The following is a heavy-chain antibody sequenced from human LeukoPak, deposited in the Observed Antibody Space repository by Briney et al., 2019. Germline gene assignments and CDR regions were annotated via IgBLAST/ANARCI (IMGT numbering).Heavy chain of an antibody. CDR3: ARGWASEAFDY. Sequence: GGSLRLSCAASGFTFSSYSINWVRQAPGRGLEWVSSISSSSSYIYYADSVKSRFTISRDNAKNSLYLQMDSLRAEDTAVYYCARGWASEAFDYWGQGTLVTVSS. V-gene: IGHV3-21*01. D-gene: IGHD3-16*01. J-gene: IGHJ4*02. CDR1: GFTFSSYS. CDR2: ISSSSSYI.